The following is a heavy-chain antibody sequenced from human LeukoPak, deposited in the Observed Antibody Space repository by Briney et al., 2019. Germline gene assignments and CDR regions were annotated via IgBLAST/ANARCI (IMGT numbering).Heavy chain of an antibody. Sequence: GGSLRLSCAASGFTFSSYGMHWVRQAPGKGLEWVAVISYDGSNKYYADSVKGRFTISRDNSKNTLYLQMNSLRAEDTAVYYCAKGLSGSYPPLGYWGQGTLVTVSS. CDR2: ISYDGSNK. CDR1: GFTFSSYG. CDR3: AKGLSGSYPPLGY. V-gene: IGHV3-30*18. J-gene: IGHJ4*02. D-gene: IGHD1-26*01.